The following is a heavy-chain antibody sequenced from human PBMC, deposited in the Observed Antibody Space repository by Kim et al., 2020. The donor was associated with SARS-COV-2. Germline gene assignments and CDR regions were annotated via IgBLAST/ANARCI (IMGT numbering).Heavy chain of an antibody. V-gene: IGHV3-23*03. Sequence: GGSLRLSCAASGFTFSSYAMTWVRQAPGKGLEWVSVVYSGDTNTYYADSVKGRFTISRDNSRNTLYLQMNSLRAEDTAIYYCAKCWFSGYSYYFDYWGQG. D-gene: IGHD3-22*01. J-gene: IGHJ4*02. CDR2: VYSGDTNT. CDR1: GFTFSSYA. CDR3: AKCWFSGYSYYFDY.